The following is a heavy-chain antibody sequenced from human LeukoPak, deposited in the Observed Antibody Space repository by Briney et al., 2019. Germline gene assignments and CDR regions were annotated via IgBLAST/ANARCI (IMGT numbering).Heavy chain of an antibody. D-gene: IGHD6-6*01. Sequence: GASVKVSCKASGYTFTGYYMHWVRQAPGQGLEWMGRIYPNSGGTNYAQKFQGRVTMTRDTSISTAYMELSRLRSDDTAVYYCASFGKVVAARTHGKFDYWGQGTLVTVSS. CDR1: GYTFTGYY. CDR2: IYPNSGGT. CDR3: ASFGKVVAARTHGKFDY. J-gene: IGHJ4*02. V-gene: IGHV1-2*06.